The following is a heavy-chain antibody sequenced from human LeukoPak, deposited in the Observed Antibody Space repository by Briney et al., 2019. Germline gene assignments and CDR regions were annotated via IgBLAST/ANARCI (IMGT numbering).Heavy chain of an antibody. CDR3: ARSRSMGFGELFFPFDY. D-gene: IGHD3-10*01. J-gene: IGHJ4*02. CDR2: INHSGST. CDR1: GGSFSGYY. Sequence: SETLSLTCAVYGGSFSGYYWSWIRQPPGKGLEWIGEINHSGSTNYNPSLKSRVTISVDTSKNQFSLKLSSVTAADTAVYYCARSRSMGFGELFFPFDYWGQGTLVTVSS. V-gene: IGHV4-34*01.